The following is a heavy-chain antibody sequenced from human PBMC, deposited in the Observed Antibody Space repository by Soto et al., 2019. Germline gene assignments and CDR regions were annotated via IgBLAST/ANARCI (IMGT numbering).Heavy chain of an antibody. V-gene: IGHV5-51*01. CDR2: IYPSDSDT. CDR3: ARTENKVADQFDI. D-gene: IGHD2-15*01. Sequence: GESLKISCQVSGYTFTIYWIGWVRQMPGKGLEWMGIIYPSDSDTRYSPSFQGQVTISADQSINTAYLQWDSLKASDTAIYYCARTENKVADQFDIWGQGTPVTVSS. J-gene: IGHJ4*02. CDR1: GYTFTIYW.